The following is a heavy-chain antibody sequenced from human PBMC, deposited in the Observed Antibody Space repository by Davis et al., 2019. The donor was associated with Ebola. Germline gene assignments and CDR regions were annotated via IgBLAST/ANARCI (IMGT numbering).Heavy chain of an antibody. D-gene: IGHD2-2*01. CDR2: IYYSGST. J-gene: IGHJ4*02. V-gene: IGHV4-39*07. Sequence: MPSETLSLTCTVSGGSISSSSYYWGWIRQPPGKGLEWIGTIYYSGSTYYNPSLKSRVTISVDTSKNQVSLKLSSVTAADTAVYYCAKDRALYQLQTDNFDYWGQGTLVTVSS. CDR1: GGSISSSSYY. CDR3: AKDRALYQLQTDNFDY.